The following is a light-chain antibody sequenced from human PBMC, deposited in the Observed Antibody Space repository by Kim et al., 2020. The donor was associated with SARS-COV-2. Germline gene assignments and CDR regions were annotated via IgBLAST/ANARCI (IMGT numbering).Light chain of an antibody. CDR3: QSFDSNLSEWV. CDR2: GNN. J-gene: IGLJ3*02. Sequence: QSVLTQPPSVSGAPGQRVTISCTGSVSNIGTGYDVHWYQQLPETAPKLLIYGNNNRPSGVPDRFSGSKSDTSASLAITGLQTEDEGDYYCQSFDSNLSEWVFGGVTQLTVL. CDR1: VSNIGTGYD. V-gene: IGLV1-40*01.